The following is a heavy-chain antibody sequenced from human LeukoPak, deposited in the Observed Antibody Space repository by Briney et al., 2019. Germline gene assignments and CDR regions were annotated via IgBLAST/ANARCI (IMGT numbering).Heavy chain of an antibody. CDR2: IIPIFGTA. J-gene: IGHJ4*02. CDR1: GGTFSSYA. D-gene: IGHD1-1*01. CDR3: ARGPPGTKLDY. Sequence: ASVKVSCKAPGGTFSSYAISWVRQAPGQGLEWMGGIIPIFGTANYAQKFQGRVTITADESTSTAYMELSSLRSEDTAVYYCARGPPGTKLDYWGQGTLVTVSS. V-gene: IGHV1-69*13.